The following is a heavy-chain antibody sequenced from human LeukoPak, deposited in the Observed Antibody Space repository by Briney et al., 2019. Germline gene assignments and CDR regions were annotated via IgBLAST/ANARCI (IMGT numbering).Heavy chain of an antibody. CDR3: ARVRSGYYALFDY. CDR2: IYPGDSET. Sequence: GDSLKISCQGSGYDFNKYWIGWMRQMPGKGLEWIGIIYPGDSETRYNPSFQGHVTVSVDKSISTAHLGLSNLKTSDSATVYYCARVRSGYYALFDYWGRGTQVSVSS. V-gene: IGHV5-51*01. D-gene: IGHD3-3*01. J-gene: IGHJ4*02. CDR1: GYDFNKYW.